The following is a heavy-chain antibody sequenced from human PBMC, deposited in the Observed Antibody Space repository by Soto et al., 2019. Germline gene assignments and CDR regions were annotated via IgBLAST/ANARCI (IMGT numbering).Heavy chain of an antibody. CDR2: ISYDGSNK. CDR1: GFTFSSYG. V-gene: IGHV3-30*03. J-gene: IGHJ4*02. D-gene: IGHD5-12*01. CDR3: AHRGYRGYGIFDY. Sequence: GGSLGLSCAASGFTFSSYGMHWVRQAPGKGLEWVAVISYDGSNKYYADSVKGRFTISRDNSKNTLYLQMNSLRAEDTAVYYCAHRGYRGYGIFDYWGQGTLVTV.